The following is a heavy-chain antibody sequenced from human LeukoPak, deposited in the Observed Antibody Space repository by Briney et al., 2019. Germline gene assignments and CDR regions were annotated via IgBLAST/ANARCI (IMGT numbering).Heavy chain of an antibody. Sequence: ASVKVSCKASGYTFTDYYFHWVRQAPGQGLEWMGWINPNSGGTNYAQKFQDRVTMTRDTSISTAYMELTSLKSDDTAVYYCAREGDFKVDTNWFDPWGQGTLVTVSS. J-gene: IGHJ5*02. CDR2: INPNSGGT. CDR3: AREGDFKVDTNWFDP. CDR1: GYTFTDYY. D-gene: IGHD3-3*01. V-gene: IGHV1-2*02.